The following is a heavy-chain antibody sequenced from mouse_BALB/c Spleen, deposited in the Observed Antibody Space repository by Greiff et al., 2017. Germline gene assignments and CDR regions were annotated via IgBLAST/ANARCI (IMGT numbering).Heavy chain of an antibody. Sequence: VKVVESGPGLVAPSQSLSITCTVSGFSLTSYGVHWVRQPPGKGLEWLGVIWAGGSTNYNSALMSRLSISKDNSKSQVFLKMNSLQTDDTAMYYCARDYYGSGWFAYWGQGTLVTVSA. D-gene: IGHD1-1*01. J-gene: IGHJ3*01. CDR2: IWAGGST. V-gene: IGHV2-9*02. CDR3: ARDYYGSGWFAY. CDR1: GFSLTSYG.